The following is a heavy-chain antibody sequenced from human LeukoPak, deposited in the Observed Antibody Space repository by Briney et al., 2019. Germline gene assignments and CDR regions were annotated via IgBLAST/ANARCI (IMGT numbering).Heavy chain of an antibody. CDR3: AKQDTSSSRGGYFDY. CDR2: ISDSGGST. V-gene: IGHV3-23*01. Sequence: PGGSLRLSCAASGFTFSDYVMGWVRQAPGKGLEWVSGISDSGGSTYYADSVKGRFTISRDNAKNSLYLQMNSLRAEDTAVYYCAKQDTSSSRGGYFDYWGQGTLVTVSS. CDR1: GFTFSDYV. D-gene: IGHD2-2*01. J-gene: IGHJ4*02.